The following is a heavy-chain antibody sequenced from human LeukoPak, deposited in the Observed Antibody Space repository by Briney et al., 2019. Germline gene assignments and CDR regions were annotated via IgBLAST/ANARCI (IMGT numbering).Heavy chain of an antibody. Sequence: PGGSLRLSCAASGFTFTSYWMSWVRQAPGKGLEWVANIKQDGSEKYYVDSVKGRFTISRDNAMNSLYLQMNSLRDDDTAVYYCARGRLGTDFDYWGQGTLVTVSS. J-gene: IGHJ4*02. CDR2: IKQDGSEK. CDR3: ARGRLGTDFDY. V-gene: IGHV3-7*02. D-gene: IGHD7-27*01. CDR1: GFTFTSYW.